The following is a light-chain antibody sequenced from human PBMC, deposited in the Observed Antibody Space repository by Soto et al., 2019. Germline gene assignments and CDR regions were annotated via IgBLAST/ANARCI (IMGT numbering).Light chain of an antibody. CDR3: GTWDTSLGTGV. V-gene: IGLV1-51*01. CDR2: DNN. CDR1: DFNIGNNY. J-gene: IGLJ3*02. Sequence: QAVVTQPPSVSATPGQKVTISCSGSDFNIGNNYISWYQQLPGTAPRLLIYDNNKRPSGIPDRFSGSKSGTSATLGITGLLTGDEADYYCGTWDTSLGTGVFGGGTKLTVL.